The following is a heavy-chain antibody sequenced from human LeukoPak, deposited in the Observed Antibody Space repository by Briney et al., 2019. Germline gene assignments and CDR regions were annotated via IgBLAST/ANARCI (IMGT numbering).Heavy chain of an antibody. Sequence: PSETLSLTCAVYGGSFSGYYWGWIRQPPGKGLEWIGSIYHSGSTYYNPSLKSRVTISVDTSKNQFSLKLSSVTAADTAVYYCARSRWLAHYYYYMDVWGKGTTVTVSS. J-gene: IGHJ6*03. V-gene: IGHV4-38-2*01. D-gene: IGHD6-19*01. CDR1: GGSFSGYY. CDR2: IYHSGST. CDR3: ARSRWLAHYYYYMDV.